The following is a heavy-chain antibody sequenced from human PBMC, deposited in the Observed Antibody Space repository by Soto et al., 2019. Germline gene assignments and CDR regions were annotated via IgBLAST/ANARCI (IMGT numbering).Heavy chain of an antibody. Sequence: PGGSLRLSCAASGFTFSSNWMNWVRQAPGKGLEWVAVISYDGSNKYYADSVKGRFTISRDNSKNTLYLQMNSLRAEDTAAYYCARDEESPYERDDYWGQGTLVTVS. CDR3: ARDEESPYERDDY. J-gene: IGHJ4*02. CDR1: GFTFSSNW. D-gene: IGHD3-3*01. V-gene: IGHV3-30-3*01. CDR2: ISYDGSNK.